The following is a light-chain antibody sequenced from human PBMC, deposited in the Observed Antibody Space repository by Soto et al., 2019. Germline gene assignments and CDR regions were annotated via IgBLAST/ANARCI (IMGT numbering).Light chain of an antibody. CDR1: SSNIGAGYD. V-gene: IGLV1-40*01. CDR2: VNS. J-gene: IGLJ2*01. Sequence: QSVLTQPPSVSGAPGQRVTISCTGTSSNIGAGYDVHWYQQVPGTSPKLLIFVNSNRPSGVPDRFSGSKSGTSASLAITGLQAEDEAGYYCQSYDNSLSVHVVFGGGTKLTVL. CDR3: QSYDNSLSVHVV.